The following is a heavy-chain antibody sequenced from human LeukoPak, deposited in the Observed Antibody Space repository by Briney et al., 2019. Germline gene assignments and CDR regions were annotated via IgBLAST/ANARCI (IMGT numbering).Heavy chain of an antibody. CDR2: IKGGGSEK. D-gene: IGHD5-24*01. CDR3: ARDEYRSRWLHP. V-gene: IGHV3-7*01. CDR1: GFTFSSYW. Sequence: PGGSLRLSCAASGFTFSSYWMSWVRLAPGKGLEWEANIKGGGSEKWYADSVKGRFTISRDNAQNSVHLQMNSLRAEDTAVYHCARDEYRSRWLHPWGQGTLVTVTS. J-gene: IGHJ5*02.